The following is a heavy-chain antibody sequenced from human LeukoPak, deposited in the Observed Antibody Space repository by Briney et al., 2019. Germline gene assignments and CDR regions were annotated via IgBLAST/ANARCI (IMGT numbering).Heavy chain of an antibody. J-gene: IGHJ4*02. Sequence: GGSLRLSCAASGFTFSNAWMTWVRQAPGKGLEWVGHIKKKSDGGTTDYAAPVKGRFTISRDDSKDTLYLQLNSLKTEDTAVYYCTTVQQWLAQALGYWGQGTLVTVSS. CDR3: TTVQQWLAQALGY. V-gene: IGHV3-15*01. CDR2: IKKKSDGGTT. D-gene: IGHD6-19*01. CDR1: GFTFSNAW.